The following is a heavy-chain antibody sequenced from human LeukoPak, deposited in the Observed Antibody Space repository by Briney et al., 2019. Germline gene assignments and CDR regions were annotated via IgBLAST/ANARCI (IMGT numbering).Heavy chain of an antibody. CDR2: IYYTGST. V-gene: IGHV4-59*01. J-gene: IGHJ6*03. CDR1: XGSXXXYY. D-gene: IGHD3-16*01. CDR3: ARAHMITSYYYYYYMDV. Sequence: XGSXXXYYWSWIRQPPGKGLEWIGYIYYTGSTNYNPSLKSRVTISVDTSKNQFSLKLSSVTAADTAVYYCARAHMITSYYYYYYMDVWGKGTTVTVSS.